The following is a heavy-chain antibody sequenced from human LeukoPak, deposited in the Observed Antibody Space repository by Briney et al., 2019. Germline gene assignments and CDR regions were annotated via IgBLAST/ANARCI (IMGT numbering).Heavy chain of an antibody. CDR2: MNPNSGNT. J-gene: IGHJ4*02. CDR3: ARVPAAAIYYFDY. D-gene: IGHD6-13*01. Sequence: ASLTVSCKASGYTFTSYDINWVRQAPGQGLEWMGWMNPNSGNTAYAQKFHGRATMTSNTYISTAYMELSSLRSEDTAVYYCARVPAAAIYYFDYWGQGTLVTVSS. CDR1: GYTFTSYD. V-gene: IGHV1-8*01.